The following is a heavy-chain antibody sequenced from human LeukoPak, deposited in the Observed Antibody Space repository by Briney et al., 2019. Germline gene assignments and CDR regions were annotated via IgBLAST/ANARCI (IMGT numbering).Heavy chain of an antibody. J-gene: IGHJ4*02. Sequence: PGRSLRLSCAASGFTFDDYAMHWVRQAPGKGLEWVSGISWNSGSIGYADSVKGRFTISRDNAKNSLYLRMNSLRAEDTALYYCAKEGSGSYYDYFDYWGQGTLVTVSS. CDR1: GFTFDDYA. CDR2: ISWNSGSI. V-gene: IGHV3-9*01. CDR3: AKEGSGSYYDYFDY. D-gene: IGHD1-26*01.